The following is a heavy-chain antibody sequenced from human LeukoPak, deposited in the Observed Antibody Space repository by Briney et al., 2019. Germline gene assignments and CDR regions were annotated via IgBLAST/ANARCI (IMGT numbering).Heavy chain of an antibody. CDR3: ARPASYDSSGYYFDY. CDR2: IYYSGST. J-gene: IGHJ4*02. Sequence: PSETLSLTCTVSGGSMSSYYWSWIRQPPGKGLEWIGYIYYSGSTNYNPSLKSRVTISVDTSKNQFSLKLSPVTAADTAVYYCARPASYDSSGYYFDYWGQGTLVTVSS. CDR1: GGSMSSYY. D-gene: IGHD3-22*01. V-gene: IGHV4-59*08.